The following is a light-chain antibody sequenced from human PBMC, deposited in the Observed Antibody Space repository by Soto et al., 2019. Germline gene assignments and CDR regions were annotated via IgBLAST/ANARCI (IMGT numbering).Light chain of an antibody. Sequence: QSALTQSASVSGSPGQSITISCTGSGSDVGGYNYVSCYLQHPDKAPKLIIFEVNSRPSGVSHRFSGSKSGNTASLTISGLQTEDEADYYCSSYTSTSSLYVFGTGTKVTVL. CDR3: SSYTSTSSLYV. CDR2: EVN. V-gene: IGLV2-14*01. J-gene: IGLJ1*01. CDR1: GSDVGGYNY.